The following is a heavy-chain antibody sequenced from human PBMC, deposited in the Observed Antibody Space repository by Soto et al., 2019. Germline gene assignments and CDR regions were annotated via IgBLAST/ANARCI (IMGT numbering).Heavy chain of an antibody. V-gene: IGHV1-69*06. CDR1: GGTFSSYA. J-gene: IGHJ6*02. D-gene: IGHD2-2*01. CDR3: ARERPRSSTSYYYGMDV. Sequence: QVQLVQSGAEVKKPGSSVKVSCKASGGTFSSYAISWVRQAPGQGLEWMGGIIPIFGTANYAQKFQGRVTITADKSTSTAYMELSSLRSEDTAVYYCARERPRSSTSYYYGMDVWGQGTTVTVSS. CDR2: IIPIFGTA.